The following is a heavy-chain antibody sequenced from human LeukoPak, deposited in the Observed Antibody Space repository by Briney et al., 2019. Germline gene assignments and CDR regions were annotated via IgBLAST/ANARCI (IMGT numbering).Heavy chain of an antibody. V-gene: IGHV3-33*08. D-gene: IGHD6-13*01. CDR1: GFTFSSYG. CDR2: IWYDGSNK. J-gene: IGHJ4*02. CDR3: ARDSSVAAAGPYFDY. Sequence: PGGSLRLSCAASGFTFSSYGMHWVRQAPGKGLEWVAVIWYDGSNKYYADSVKGRFTISRDNSKNTLYLQMNSLRAEDTAVYYCARDSSVAAAGPYFDYWGQGTLVTVSS.